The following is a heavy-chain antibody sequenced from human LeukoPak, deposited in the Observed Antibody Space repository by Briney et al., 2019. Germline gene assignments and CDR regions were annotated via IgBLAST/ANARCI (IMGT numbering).Heavy chain of an antibody. CDR2: ISGSGGST. CDR1: GFTFSSYA. V-gene: IGHV3-23*01. D-gene: IGHD2-21*01. J-gene: IGHJ4*02. Sequence: GGSLRLSCAASGFTFSSYAMSWVRQAPGKGLEWVSDISGSGGSTNYADSVKGRFTTSRDKSKNTLCLQMDSLRAEDTALYYCAKKIPFDSWGQGTLVTVSS. CDR3: AKKIPFDS.